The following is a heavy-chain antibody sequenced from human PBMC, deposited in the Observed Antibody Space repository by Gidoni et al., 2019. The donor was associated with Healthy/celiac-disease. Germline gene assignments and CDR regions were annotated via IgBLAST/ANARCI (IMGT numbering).Heavy chain of an antibody. CDR1: GFTVSSDY. D-gene: IGHD1-26*01. J-gene: IGHJ3*02. CDR3: ARDFGGIVGASGFDI. CDR2: IYSGGST. Sequence: EVQLVETGGGLIQPGGSLRLSCAASGFTVSSDYMSWVRQAPGKGLEWVSVIYSGGSTYYADSVKGRFTISRDNSKNTLYLQMNSLRAEDTAVYYCARDFGGIVGASGFDIWGQGTMVTVSS. V-gene: IGHV3-53*02.